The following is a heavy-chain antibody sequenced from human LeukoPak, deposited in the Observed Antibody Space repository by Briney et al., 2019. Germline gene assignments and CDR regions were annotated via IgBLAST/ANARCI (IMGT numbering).Heavy chain of an antibody. CDR1: GFTFSSSI. J-gene: IGHJ4*02. CDR2: ITSSGGST. Sequence: TGGSLRLSCAASGFTFSSSIMNWVRQAPGKGLEWVSTITSSGGSTYYADSVKGRFTISRDNSKNTLFLQMNSLRAEDTAVYYCAKDADAVLAPDYWGQGTLVTVSS. V-gene: IGHV3-23*01. D-gene: IGHD3-3*02. CDR3: AKDADAVLAPDY.